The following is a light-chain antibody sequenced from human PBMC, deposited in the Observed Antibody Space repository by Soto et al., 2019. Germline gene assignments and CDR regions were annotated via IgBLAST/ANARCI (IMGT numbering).Light chain of an antibody. V-gene: IGKV4-1*01. CDR3: QQYLTSPS. Sequence: DIVMTQSPDSLAESLGERATINCKSSQTVLYSSNNMNYLAWYQHKPGQPPKLLIYWASTRESGVPDRFSGSGSGTDFALTISSLQAEDVAVYSCQQYLTSPSFGPGTKVDI. CDR1: QTVLYSSNNMNY. CDR2: WAS. J-gene: IGKJ3*01.